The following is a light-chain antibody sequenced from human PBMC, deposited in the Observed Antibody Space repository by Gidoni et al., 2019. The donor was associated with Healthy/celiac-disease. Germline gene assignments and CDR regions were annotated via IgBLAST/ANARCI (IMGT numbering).Light chain of an antibody. CDR1: SSNIGSNT. Sequence: QSVLTQPPSASGTPGQRVTISCSGSSSNIGSNTVNWYQQLPGTAPKLLIYSNNQRPSGVPDRFSGSKSGTSASLAISGLQSEDETDYYCAAWDDSLGSLVFGTGTKVTVL. J-gene: IGLJ1*01. V-gene: IGLV1-44*01. CDR3: AAWDDSLGSLV. CDR2: SNN.